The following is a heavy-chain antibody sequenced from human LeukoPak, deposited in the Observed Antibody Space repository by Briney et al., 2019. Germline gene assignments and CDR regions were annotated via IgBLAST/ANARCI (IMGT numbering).Heavy chain of an antibody. CDR2: ISSSSSTI. CDR3: ARRVRITMIVVVINSFFDY. D-gene: IGHD3-22*01. CDR1: GFTFSSYS. V-gene: IGHV3-48*01. Sequence: GGSLRLSCAASGFTFSSYSMNWVRQAPGKGLEWVSYISSSSSTIYYADSVKGRFTISRDNAKNSLYLQMNSLRAEDTAVYYCARRVRITMIVVVINSFFDYWGQGTLVTVSS. J-gene: IGHJ4*02.